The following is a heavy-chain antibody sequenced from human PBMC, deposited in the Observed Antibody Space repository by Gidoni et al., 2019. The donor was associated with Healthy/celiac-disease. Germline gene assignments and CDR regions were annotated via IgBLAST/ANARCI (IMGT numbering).Heavy chain of an antibody. J-gene: IGHJ4*02. CDR2: MNPHCGNT. CDR1: GYTFTSYD. D-gene: IGHD3-10*02. Sequence: QVQLVKSGAEVKKRGASVKVPCKASGYTFTSYDINWVRQATGQGLEWMGWMNPHCGNTCYAQKFQGTVTMTRNTSISTAYMDLRSLRSENTSVYYCARVTRLVFGELFGYWGQGTLVTVSS. CDR3: ARVTRLVFGELFGY. V-gene: IGHV1-8*01.